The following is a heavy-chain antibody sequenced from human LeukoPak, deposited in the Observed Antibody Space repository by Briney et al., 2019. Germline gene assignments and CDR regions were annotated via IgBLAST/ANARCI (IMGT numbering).Heavy chain of an antibody. CDR1: GFTFSSYT. CDR3: AKDGGLWVSAHWGDS. V-gene: IGHV3-23*01. D-gene: IGHD7-27*01. CDR2: ISTGDGNT. J-gene: IGHJ4*02. Sequence: GGSLRLSCTASGFTFSSYTMTWVRQAPGKGLKWVSTISTGDGNTYYADSVKGRFTVSRDDSKNTLYLQMNSLRAEDTAVYYCAKDGGLWVSAHWGDSWGRGTLVTVSS.